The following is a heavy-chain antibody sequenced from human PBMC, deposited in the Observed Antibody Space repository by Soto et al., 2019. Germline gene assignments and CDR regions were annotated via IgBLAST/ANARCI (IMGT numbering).Heavy chain of an antibody. CDR3: AKGVHDGVCSDGRCYFDY. CDR2: ISWNSNII. CDR1: GFTFDDYA. D-gene: IGHD2-15*01. Sequence: EVQLVESGGGLVQPGRSLRLSCAASGFTFDDYAMHWVRRVPGKGLEWVSSISWNSNIIGYADSVKGRFTISRDNAKNSMYLQMNSLRPEETALYYCAKGVHDGVCSDGRCYFDYWGQGTLVSVSS. V-gene: IGHV3-9*01. J-gene: IGHJ4*02.